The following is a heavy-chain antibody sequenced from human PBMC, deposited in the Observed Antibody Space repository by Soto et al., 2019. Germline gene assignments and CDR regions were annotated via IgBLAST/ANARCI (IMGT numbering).Heavy chain of an antibody. V-gene: IGHV1-69*13. CDR3: ARDRGTIFGEFYYYYYGMDV. Sequence: GASVKVSCKASGGTFSSYAISWVRQAPGQGLEWIGGIIPIFGTANYAQKFQGRVTITADESTSTAYMELSSLRSEDTAVYYCARDRGTIFGEFYYYYYGMDVWGQGTTVTVSS. J-gene: IGHJ6*02. D-gene: IGHD3-3*01. CDR2: IIPIFGTA. CDR1: GGTFSSYA.